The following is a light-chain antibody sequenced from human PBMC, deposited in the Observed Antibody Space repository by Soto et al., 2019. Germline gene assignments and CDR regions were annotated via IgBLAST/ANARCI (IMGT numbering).Light chain of an antibody. V-gene: IGKV3-20*01. J-gene: IGKJ1*01. Sequence: EIVLTQSPGTLSLSPGEGATLSCRASQSVSTNFFAWYQQKPGQAPRLLIYDASTRATGIPDMFSGSGSGTDFILTISRLEPEDFAVYYCQQYGRTSWTFGQGTKVEIK. CDR1: QSVSTNF. CDR3: QQYGRTSWT. CDR2: DAS.